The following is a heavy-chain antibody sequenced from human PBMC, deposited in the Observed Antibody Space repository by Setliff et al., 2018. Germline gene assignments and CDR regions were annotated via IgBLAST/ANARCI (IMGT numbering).Heavy chain of an antibody. CDR3: ARVESMVRGKNILRHFDY. Sequence: ASVKVSCKASGYTFNNYGVAWVRQAPGQGLDWMGWVTIYNGNTKYAQNLQGRLTLTTDRSTSTVYMELGSLTTYDTAIYYCARVESMVRGKNILRHFDYWGQGTQVTVSS. CDR2: VTIYNGNT. J-gene: IGHJ4*02. CDR1: GYTFNNYG. D-gene: IGHD3-10*01. V-gene: IGHV1-18*01.